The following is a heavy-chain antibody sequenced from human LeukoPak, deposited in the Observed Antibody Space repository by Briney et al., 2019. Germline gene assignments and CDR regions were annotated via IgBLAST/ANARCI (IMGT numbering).Heavy chain of an antibody. V-gene: IGHV3-23*01. CDR3: AKPKYGHYRYNWFDP. D-gene: IGHD4-17*01. J-gene: IGHJ5*02. CDR2: ISGSGGST. Sequence: PGGSLRLSCAASGFTFSSYAMSWVRQAPGKGLEWVSAISGSGGSTYYADSVKGRFTISRDNSKNTLYLQMNSLRAEDTAVYYCAKPKYGHYRYNWFDPWGQGTLVTVSS. CDR1: GFTFSSYA.